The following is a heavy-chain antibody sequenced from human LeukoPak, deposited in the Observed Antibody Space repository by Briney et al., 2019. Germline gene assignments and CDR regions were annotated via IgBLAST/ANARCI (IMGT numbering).Heavy chain of an antibody. V-gene: IGHV3-30-3*01. Sequence: GGSLRLSCAASGFTFSSYAMHWVRQAPGKGLEWVAVISYDGSNKYYADSVKGRFTISRDNSYNTVSLQMNSLRAEDTAVYYCATGGYSYGLGYYGMDVWGQGTTVTVSS. CDR2: ISYDGSNK. J-gene: IGHJ6*02. CDR3: ATGGYSYGLGYYGMDV. CDR1: GFTFSSYA. D-gene: IGHD5-18*01.